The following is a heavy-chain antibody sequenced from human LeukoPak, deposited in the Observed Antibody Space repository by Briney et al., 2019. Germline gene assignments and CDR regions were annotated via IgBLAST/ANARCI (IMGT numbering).Heavy chain of an antibody. CDR2: IHPGDSST. CDR3: ARRQCSGGSCYYFDS. D-gene: IGHD2-15*01. CDR1: GYNFSNYW. J-gene: IGHJ4*02. Sequence: GESLKISCKGFGYNFSNYWIGWVRQMLGKGLEWMGIIHPGDSSTRYSPSLQGQVTILSDKSINTAYLQWSSLKVSDTAMYYCARRQCSGGSCYYFDSWGQGTLVTVSS. V-gene: IGHV5-51*01.